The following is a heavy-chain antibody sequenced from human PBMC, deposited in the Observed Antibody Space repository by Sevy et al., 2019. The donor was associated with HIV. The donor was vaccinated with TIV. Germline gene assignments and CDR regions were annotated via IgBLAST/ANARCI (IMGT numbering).Heavy chain of an antibody. V-gene: IGHV3-13*05. CDR2: IGTAGDP. Sequence: GGSLRLSCAASGFTISRYDMHWVRQATGKGLEWVSAIGTAGDPYYPGSVKGRFTISRENAKNSLYLQLNSLRAGDTAVYYCARGGYSSGWYAFDIWGQGTMVTVSS. CDR1: GFTISRYD. D-gene: IGHD6-19*01. J-gene: IGHJ3*02. CDR3: ARGGYSSGWYAFDI.